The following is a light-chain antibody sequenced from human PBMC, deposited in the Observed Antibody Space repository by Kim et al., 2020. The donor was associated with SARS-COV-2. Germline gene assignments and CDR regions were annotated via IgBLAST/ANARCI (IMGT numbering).Light chain of an antibody. V-gene: IGKV3-20*01. Sequence: EIVLTQNPGTLSLSPGERATLSCRASQTVSSNYLAWYQQRPGQAPRLLISGASSRATGIPDKFSGGGSGTDFTLTISRLEPEDFAVYYGQQYGSSPYTFGQGTKLEI. CDR1: QTVSSNY. CDR2: GAS. CDR3: QQYGSSPYT. J-gene: IGKJ2*01.